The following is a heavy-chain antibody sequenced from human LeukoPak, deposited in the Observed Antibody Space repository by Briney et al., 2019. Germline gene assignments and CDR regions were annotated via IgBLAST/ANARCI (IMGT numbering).Heavy chain of an antibody. Sequence: PSETLSLTCTVSGGSISSYYWSWIRQPAGKGLEWIGRIYTSGSTNYNPSLKSRVTMSVDTSKNQFSLKLSSVTAADTAVYYCARVPMAAAGLYYYYMDVWGKGTTVTVSS. D-gene: IGHD6-13*01. J-gene: IGHJ6*03. CDR3: ARVPMAAAGLYYYYMDV. CDR2: IYTSGST. V-gene: IGHV4-4*07. CDR1: GGSISSYY.